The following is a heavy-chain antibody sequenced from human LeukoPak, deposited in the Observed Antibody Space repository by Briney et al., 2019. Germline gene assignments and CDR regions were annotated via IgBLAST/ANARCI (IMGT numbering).Heavy chain of an antibody. CDR2: IGTSSSAI. D-gene: IGHD5-12*01. CDR1: GFTFSSSS. Sequence: PGGSLRLSCAASGFTFSSSSMNWVRQAPGKGLEWVSYIGTSSSAIYYADSAKGRFTISRDNAKNSLYLQMNSLRAEDTAVYYCARDKGYAFDIWGQGTLVTVSS. V-gene: IGHV3-48*01. J-gene: IGHJ3*02. CDR3: ARDKGYAFDI.